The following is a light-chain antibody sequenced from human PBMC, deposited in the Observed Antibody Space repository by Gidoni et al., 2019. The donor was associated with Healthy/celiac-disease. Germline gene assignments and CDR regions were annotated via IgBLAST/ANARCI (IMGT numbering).Light chain of an antibody. V-gene: IGKV1-33*01. CDR3: QQYDNLPPYT. CDR1: QDISNY. CDR2: DAS. J-gene: IGKJ2*01. Sequence: DIQMTQSPSSLSASVGDRVTITCPASQDISNYLNWYQQKPGKAPKLLIYDASNLETGVPSRFSGSGSGTDFTFTISSLQPEDSATYYCQQYDNLPPYTFGQGTKLEIK.